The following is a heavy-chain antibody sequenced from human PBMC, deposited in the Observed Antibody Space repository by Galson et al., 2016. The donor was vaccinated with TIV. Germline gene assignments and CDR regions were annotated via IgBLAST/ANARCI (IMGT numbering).Heavy chain of an antibody. CDR1: GYTFTDFY. Sequence: SVKVSCKASGYTFTDFYIHWVRQAPGQGLDWMGWINPRTGGTDYAQKFQGRISLTRDTSIRTTYLELSRLKSDDTAIYFCAPNDGGSGNPPFEHWGQGTLVTVAS. D-gene: IGHD3-10*01. V-gene: IGHV1-2*02. J-gene: IGHJ4*02. CDR3: APNDGGSGNPPFEH. CDR2: INPRTGGT.